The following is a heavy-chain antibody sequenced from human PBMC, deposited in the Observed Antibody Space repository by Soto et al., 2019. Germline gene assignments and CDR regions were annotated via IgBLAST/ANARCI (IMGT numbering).Heavy chain of an antibody. D-gene: IGHD6-25*01. V-gene: IGHV4-59*08. J-gene: IGHJ4*02. CDR3: ARAYRSDFEY. CDR2: IYYGGST. Sequence: PSETLSLTCTVSGDSISTDYWSWIRQSPGKGLEWIGFIYYGGSTNYNPSLKSRVTISVDTSKNQFSRKRSSVTAADTAVYYCARAYRSDFEYWGQGTLVTVSS. CDR1: GDSISTDY.